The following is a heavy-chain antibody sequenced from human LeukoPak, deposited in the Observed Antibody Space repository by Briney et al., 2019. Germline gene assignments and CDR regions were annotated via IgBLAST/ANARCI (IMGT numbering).Heavy chain of an antibody. CDR2: INHSGST. D-gene: IGHD6-6*01. CDR1: GGSFSGYY. J-gene: IGHJ6*03. V-gene: IGHV4-34*01. CDR3: ARGLHIAARPGNYYYYYMDV. Sequence: PSETLSLTCAVYGGSFSGYYWSWIRQPPGRGLEWIGEINHSGSTNYNPSLKSRVTISVDTSKNQFSLKLSSVTAADTAVYYCARGLHIAARPGNYYYYYMDVWGKGTTVTVSS.